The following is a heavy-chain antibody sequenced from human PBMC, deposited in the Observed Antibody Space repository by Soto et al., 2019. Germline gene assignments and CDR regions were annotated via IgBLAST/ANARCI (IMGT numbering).Heavy chain of an antibody. D-gene: IGHD2-15*01. CDR2: ISYDGSNK. V-gene: IGHV3-30-3*01. J-gene: IGHJ6*02. CDR1: GFTFSSYA. Sequence: QVQLVESGGGVVQPGRSLRGSCAASGFTFSSYAMHWVRQAPGKGLEWVAVISYDGSNKYYADSVKGRFTFSRDNSKNTLYLQLNSLRGEDTAVYYCARDSCSGGSCLHGMDVWGQGTTVTVSS. CDR3: ARDSCSGGSCLHGMDV.